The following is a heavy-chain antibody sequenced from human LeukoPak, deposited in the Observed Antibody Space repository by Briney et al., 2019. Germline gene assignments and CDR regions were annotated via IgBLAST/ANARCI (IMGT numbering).Heavy chain of an antibody. CDR2: ISGSGGST. Sequence: ETLSLTCTVSGGSISSSSYYWGWIRQPPGKGLEWVSAISGSGGSTYYADSVKGRFTISRDNSKNTLYLQMNSLRAEDTAVYYCAKFHSGSYYEGFDYWGQGTLVTVSS. J-gene: IGHJ4*02. CDR3: AKFHSGSYYEGFDY. D-gene: IGHD1-26*01. V-gene: IGHV3-23*01. CDR1: GGSISSSSYY.